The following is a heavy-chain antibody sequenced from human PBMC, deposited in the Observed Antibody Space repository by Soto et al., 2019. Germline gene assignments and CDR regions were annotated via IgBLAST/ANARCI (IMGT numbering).Heavy chain of an antibody. Sequence: ASVKVSCKASGYTFSNYVINWVRQAPGQGLEWMGWISPHNGNKNYAQNLQGRVAMTTDTSTSTAYMELRSLRSDDTAVYYCARGLSADYNWFDPWGQGTLVTSPQ. CDR3: ARGLSADYNWFDP. J-gene: IGHJ5*02. D-gene: IGHD2-2*01. CDR2: ISPHNGNK. V-gene: IGHV1-18*01. CDR1: GYTFSNYV.